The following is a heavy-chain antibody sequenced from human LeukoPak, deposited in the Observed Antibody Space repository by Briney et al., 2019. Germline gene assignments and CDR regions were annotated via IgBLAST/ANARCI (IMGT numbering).Heavy chain of an antibody. D-gene: IGHD5-12*01. V-gene: IGHV3-30*04. J-gene: IGHJ4*02. CDR2: ISYDGSNK. CDR3: ARDRWDIVANFDY. Sequence: GRSLRLSCAASGFTFSSYAMHWVRQAPGKGLEWVAVISYDGSNKYYADSVKGRLTISRDNSKNTLYLQMNSLRAEDTAVYYCARDRWDIVANFDYWGQGTLVTVSS. CDR1: GFTFSSYA.